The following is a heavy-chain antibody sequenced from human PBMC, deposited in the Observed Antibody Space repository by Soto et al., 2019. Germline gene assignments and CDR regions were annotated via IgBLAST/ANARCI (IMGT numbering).Heavy chain of an antibody. J-gene: IGHJ3*02. CDR2: INHSGST. V-gene: IGHV4-34*01. D-gene: IGHD1-26*01. CDR3: ARGEVGARYAFDI. CDR1: GGSFSGYY. Sequence: QVQLQQWGAGLLKPSETLSLTCAVYGGSFSGYYWSWIRQPPGKGLEWIGEINHSGSTNYNPSLKSRVTISVDTSKNQFSLKLSPVTASDTSGYYCARGEVGARYAFDIWCQGTMVTVSS.